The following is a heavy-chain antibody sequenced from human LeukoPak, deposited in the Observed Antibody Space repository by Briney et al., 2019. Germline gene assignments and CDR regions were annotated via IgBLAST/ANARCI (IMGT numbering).Heavy chain of an antibody. D-gene: IGHD6-19*01. CDR3: VRSGYSNGWYRN. Sequence: GGSLRPSCAASDFSINTNYMNWVRQPPGKGLEWVSVILTSGTTYYADSVAGRFTISRDDSKNTLYLQMNSLTADDTAVYYCVRSGYSNGWYRNWGQGTLVIVTS. CDR1: DFSINTNY. V-gene: IGHV3-53*01. J-gene: IGHJ4*02. CDR2: ILTSGTT.